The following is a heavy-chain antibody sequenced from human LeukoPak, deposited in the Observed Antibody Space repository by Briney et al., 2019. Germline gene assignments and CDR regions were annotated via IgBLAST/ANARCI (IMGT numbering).Heavy chain of an antibody. D-gene: IGHD4-23*01. CDR1: GFTFNSYS. CDR3: AKDHVGLSGGSYDY. J-gene: IGHJ4*02. V-gene: IGHV3-21*04. Sequence: PGGSLRLSCAPSGFTFNSYSVNWVRQAPGKGLEWVSSISSSSTYIYYADSVKGRFTISRDNAKNSLYLQMNSLRAEDTAVYYCAKDHVGLSGGSYDYWGQGTLVTVSS. CDR2: ISSSSTYI.